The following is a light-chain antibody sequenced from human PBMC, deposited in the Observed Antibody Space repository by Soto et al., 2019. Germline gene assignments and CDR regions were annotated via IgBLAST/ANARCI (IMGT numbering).Light chain of an antibody. Sequence: ETVLTQSPARLSLSPGERATLSCRAGQSVSDYLAWYQQKPGQPPRLLIYGASSRATGIPDRFSGSGSGTDFTLTISRLEPEDFAVYYCQQYGSSPLWTFGQGTKVDI. CDR3: QQYGSSPLWT. J-gene: IGKJ1*01. CDR2: GAS. CDR1: QSVSDY. V-gene: IGKV3-20*01.